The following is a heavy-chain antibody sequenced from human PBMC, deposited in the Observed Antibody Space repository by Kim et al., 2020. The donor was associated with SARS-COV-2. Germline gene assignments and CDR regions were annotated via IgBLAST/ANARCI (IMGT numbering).Heavy chain of an antibody. CDR3: AKDKQWLVTGWTDYYYYGMDV. CDR2: ISGSGGST. CDR1: GFTFSSYA. J-gene: IGHJ6*02. V-gene: IGHV3-23*01. D-gene: IGHD6-19*01. Sequence: GGSLRLSCAASGFTFSSYAMSWVRQAPGKGLEWVSAISGSGGSTYYADSVKGRFTISRDNSKNTLYLQMNSLRAEDTAVYYCAKDKQWLVTGWTDYYYYGMDVWGQGTTVTVSS.